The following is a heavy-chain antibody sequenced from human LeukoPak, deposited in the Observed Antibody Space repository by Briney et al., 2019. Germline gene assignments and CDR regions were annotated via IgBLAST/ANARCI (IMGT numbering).Heavy chain of an antibody. D-gene: IGHD6-13*01. V-gene: IGHV3-23*01. CDR3: AKDQSYSSTWYRGMDV. CDR2: ISAGGGST. Sequence: GGSLRLSCAASGFTFSSYAMNWVRQAPAKGLEWVSGISAGGGSTNHADSVKGRFTISRDNSKNTLYLQMNSLRAEDTAVYYCAKDQSYSSTWYRGMDVWGQGTTVTVSS. J-gene: IGHJ6*02. CDR1: GFTFSSYA.